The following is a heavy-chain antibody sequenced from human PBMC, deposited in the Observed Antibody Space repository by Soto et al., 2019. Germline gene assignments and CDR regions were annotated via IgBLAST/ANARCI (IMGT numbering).Heavy chain of an antibody. Sequence: QVQLQESGPGLVKPSETLSLTCTVSGGSVSSGSYYWSWIRQPPGKGLEWIGYIYYSGSTNYNPSLKSRVTISVDTSKNQFSLQLSSVTAADTAVYYCAREGNYYGSGSYNWFDPWGQGTLVTVSS. CDR3: AREGNYYGSGSYNWFDP. CDR1: GGSVSSGSYY. D-gene: IGHD3-10*01. CDR2: IYYSGST. J-gene: IGHJ5*02. V-gene: IGHV4-61*01.